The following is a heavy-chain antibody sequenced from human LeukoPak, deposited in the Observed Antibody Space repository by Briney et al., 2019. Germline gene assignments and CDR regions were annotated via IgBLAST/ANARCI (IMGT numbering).Heavy chain of an antibody. J-gene: IGHJ3*02. CDR1: GGSISNYY. V-gene: IGHV4-4*07. CDR2: IYTSGST. Sequence: SETLSLTCSVSGGSISNYYWTWIRQPAGKGLEWIGRIYTSGSTNYNPSLKSRVTMSVDTSKNQFSLKMSSVTAADTAVYYCARGLSGVPDLFDIWGLGTMVTVSS. CDR3: ARGLSGVPDLFDI. D-gene: IGHD7-27*01.